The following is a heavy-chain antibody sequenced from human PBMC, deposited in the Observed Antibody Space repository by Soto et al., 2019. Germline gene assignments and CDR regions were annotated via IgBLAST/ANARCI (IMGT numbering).Heavy chain of an antibody. V-gene: IGHV3-30*18. Sequence: QVQLVESGGGVVQPGRSLRLSCAASGFTFKTYGMHWVRQAPGKGLEWVADISYDGSIKYYADSVKGRFTISRDNSKNTLYQQMNSLRAEDTAVYYCAKDQGDFLFDYWGQGTLVTVSS. CDR3: AKDQGDFLFDY. CDR1: GFTFKTYG. CDR2: ISYDGSIK. D-gene: IGHD3-10*01. J-gene: IGHJ4*02.